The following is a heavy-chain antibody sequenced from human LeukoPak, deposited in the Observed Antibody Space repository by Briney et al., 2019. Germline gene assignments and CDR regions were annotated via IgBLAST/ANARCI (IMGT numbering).Heavy chain of an antibody. D-gene: IGHD2-2*01. CDR2: TRQDGSEK. J-gene: IGHJ4*02. V-gene: IGHV3-7*01. CDR3: VRGCGRASCPYFFDS. CDR1: GFTFSTYW. Sequence: GGSLRLSCAASGFTFSTYWMSWVRQAPGKGLEWVATTRQDGSEKHYVDSVKGRFTISRDNAKNSLFLQMNSLTVEDTAVYYCVRGCGRASCPYFFDSWGQGTLVTVS.